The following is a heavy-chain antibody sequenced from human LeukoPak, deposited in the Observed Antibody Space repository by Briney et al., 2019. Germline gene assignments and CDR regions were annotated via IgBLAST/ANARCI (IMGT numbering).Heavy chain of an antibody. Sequence: SETLSLTCTVSGYSISSGYYWSWIRQHPGEGLEWIGNIYYSGNTYHNPSLKSRLTISVDTSENQFSLKLSSVTAADTAVYYCARCSGFSGYYFDYWGQGTLVTVSS. CDR2: IYYSGNT. J-gene: IGHJ4*02. CDR3: ARCSGFSGYYFDY. V-gene: IGHV4-31*03. D-gene: IGHD2-15*01. CDR1: GYSISSGYY.